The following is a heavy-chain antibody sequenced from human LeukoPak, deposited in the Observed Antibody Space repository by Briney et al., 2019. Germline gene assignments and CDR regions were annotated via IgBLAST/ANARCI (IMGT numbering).Heavy chain of an antibody. V-gene: IGHV1-69*05. CDR3: ARGGYSYGSTYYYYYYMDV. CDR1: GGTFSSYA. J-gene: IGHJ6*03. D-gene: IGHD5-18*01. CDR2: IIPIFGTA. Sequence: SVKVSCKASGGTFSSYANSWVRQAPGQGLEWMGGIIPIFGTANYAQKFQGRVTITTDESTSTAYMELSSLRSEDTAVYYCARGGYSYGSTYYYYYYMDVWGKGTTVTVSS.